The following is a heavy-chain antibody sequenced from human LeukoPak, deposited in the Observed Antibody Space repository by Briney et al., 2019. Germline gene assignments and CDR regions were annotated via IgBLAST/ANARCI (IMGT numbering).Heavy chain of an antibody. Sequence: SGPTLVKPPQTLTLTCTFSGFSLSTSGVGVGWIRQPPGKALEWLALIYWDDDKRYSPSLKSRLTITKDTSKNQVVLTMTNMDPVDTATYYCAHEGYCSSTSCYTANWFDPWGQGTLVTVSS. CDR2: IYWDDDK. CDR3: AHEGYCSSTSCYTANWFDP. V-gene: IGHV2-5*02. J-gene: IGHJ5*02. CDR1: GFSLSTSGVG. D-gene: IGHD2-2*02.